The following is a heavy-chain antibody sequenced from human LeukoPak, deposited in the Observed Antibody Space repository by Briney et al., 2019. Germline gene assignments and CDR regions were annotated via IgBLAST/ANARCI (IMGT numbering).Heavy chain of an antibody. V-gene: IGHV4-34*01. CDR1: GGSFSGYY. Sequence: SETLSLTCAVYGGSFSGYYWSWIRQPPGKGLEWIGEINHNGSTNYNPSLKSRVTISVDTSKNQFSLKLSSVTAADTAVYYCARGLYYYGSGSYYIWGQGTLVTVSS. CDR3: ARGLYYYGSGSYYI. D-gene: IGHD3-10*01. J-gene: IGHJ4*02. CDR2: INHNGST.